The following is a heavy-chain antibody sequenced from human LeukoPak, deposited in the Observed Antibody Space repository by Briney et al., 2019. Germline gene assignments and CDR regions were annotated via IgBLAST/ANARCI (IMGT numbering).Heavy chain of an antibody. V-gene: IGHV3-66*02. J-gene: IGHJ4*02. CDR3: ASVPPQISSSGWYYFDY. D-gene: IGHD6-19*01. CDR2: IYSGGGT. Sequence: GASLRLSCAASGFTFSSYAMSWVRQAPGKGLEWVSVIYSGGGTYYADSVKGRFTISRDNSKNTLYLQMNSLRAEDTAVYYCASVPPQISSSGWYYFDYWGQGTLVTVSS. CDR1: GFTFSSYA.